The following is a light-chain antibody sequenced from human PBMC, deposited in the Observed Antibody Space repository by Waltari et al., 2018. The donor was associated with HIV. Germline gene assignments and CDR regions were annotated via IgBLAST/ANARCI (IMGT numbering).Light chain of an antibody. Sequence: QSALTQPASVSGSPGQSITISCTGTSSDVGGYNYVSCYQQYPGKAPKLMIYDVSNRPSGVSNRFSGSKSGNTASLTISGLQAEDEADYYCSSYTSTYVFGTGTKVTVL. V-gene: IGLV2-14*01. CDR1: SSDVGGYNY. J-gene: IGLJ1*01. CDR2: DVS. CDR3: SSYTSTYV.